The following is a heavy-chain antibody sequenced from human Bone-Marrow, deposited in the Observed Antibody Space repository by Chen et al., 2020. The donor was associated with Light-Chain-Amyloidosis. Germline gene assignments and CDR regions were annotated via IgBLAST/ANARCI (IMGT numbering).Heavy chain of an antibody. D-gene: IGHD6-19*01. CDR2: ITGGGTSI. V-gene: IGHV3-21*01. J-gene: IGHJ6*03. CDR3: AKDVDRRLGYYYYMDV. Sequence: EVPLVESGGGLVKPGGSLRLSCAASGFTFSLYGMHWVRQAPGKGLEWVSSITGGGTSINYADSVRGRFTISRDNSENTLYLQMNSLRAEDTAVYYCAKDVDRRLGYYYYMDVWGKGTTVTVSS. CDR1: GFTFSLYG.